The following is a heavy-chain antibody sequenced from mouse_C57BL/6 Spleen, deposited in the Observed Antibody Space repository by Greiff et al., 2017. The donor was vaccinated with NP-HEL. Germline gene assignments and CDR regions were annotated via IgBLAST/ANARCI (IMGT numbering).Heavy chain of an antibody. CDR2: INPYNGGT. CDR3: ARDYQAWFAY. D-gene: IGHD5-5*01. J-gene: IGHJ3*01. Sequence: EVQLQQSGPVLVKPGASVKMSCKASGYTFTDYYMNWVKQSHGKSLEWIGVINPYNGGTSYNQKFKGKATLTVDKSSSTAYMELNSLTSEDSAVYYCARDYQAWFAYWGQGTLVTVSA. V-gene: IGHV1-19*01. CDR1: GYTFTDYY.